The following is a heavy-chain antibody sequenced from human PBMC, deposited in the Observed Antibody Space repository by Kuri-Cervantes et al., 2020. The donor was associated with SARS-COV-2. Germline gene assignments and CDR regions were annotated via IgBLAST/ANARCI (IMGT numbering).Heavy chain of an antibody. D-gene: IGHD5-18*01. J-gene: IGHJ4*02. V-gene: IGHV4-34*01. CDR2: INHSGST. Sequence: SETLSLTCAVYGGSFSGYYWSWIRQPPGKGLEWIGEINHSGSTNYNPSLKSRVTISIDTSNNHFSLKPSSVTAADTAVYYCARGPSYGKSIDYWGQGTLVTVSS. CDR1: GGSFSGYY. CDR3: ARGPSYGKSIDY.